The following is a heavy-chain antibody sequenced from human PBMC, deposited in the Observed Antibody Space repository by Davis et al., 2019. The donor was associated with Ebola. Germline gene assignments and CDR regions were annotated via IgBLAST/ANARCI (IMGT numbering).Heavy chain of an antibody. CDR2: IDPSDSYT. Sequence: GESLKISCQGSGYSFTSYWISWVRQMPGKGLEWMGTIDPSDSYTNYSPSFQGHVTISADKSISTAYLQWSSLKASDTAMYYCARPYYYYYGMDVWGQGTTVTVSS. CDR1: GYSFTSYW. J-gene: IGHJ6*02. V-gene: IGHV5-10-1*01. CDR3: ARPYYYYYGMDV.